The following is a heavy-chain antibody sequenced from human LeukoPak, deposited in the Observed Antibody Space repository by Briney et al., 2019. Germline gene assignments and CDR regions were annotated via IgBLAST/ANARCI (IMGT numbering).Heavy chain of an antibody. V-gene: IGHV4-30-2*01. J-gene: IGHJ4*02. CDR1: RGSISGSIRSYY. Sequence: SETLSLTCTVSRGSISGSIRSYYWSWLRQPPGKGLEWIGYIYHSGSTYYNPSLKSRVTISVDRSKNQFSLKLSSVTAADTAVYYCARVNSGYDIDYWGQGTLVTVSS. CDR2: IYHSGST. D-gene: IGHD5-12*01. CDR3: ARVNSGYDIDY.